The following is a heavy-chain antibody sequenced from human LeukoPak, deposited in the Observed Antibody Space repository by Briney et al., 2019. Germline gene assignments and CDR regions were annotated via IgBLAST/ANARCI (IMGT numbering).Heavy chain of an antibody. Sequence: ASVKVSCKASGYTFTGYYMHWVRQAPGQGLEWMGWINPNSGGTNYAQKFQGRVTMTRNTSMSTAYMELSSLRSEDTAVYYCARANYHGSGKKDLDYWGQGTLVTVSS. V-gene: IGHV1-2*02. CDR2: INPNSGGT. CDR3: ARANYHGSGKKDLDY. D-gene: IGHD3-10*01. CDR1: GYTFTGYY. J-gene: IGHJ4*02.